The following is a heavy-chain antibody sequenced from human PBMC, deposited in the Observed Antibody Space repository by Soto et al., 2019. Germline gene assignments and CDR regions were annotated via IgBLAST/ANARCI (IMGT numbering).Heavy chain of an antibody. CDR3: AREPYGDY. D-gene: IGHD3-16*01. Sequence: QVHLVESGGGVVQPGRSLRLSCEASGFTFNSYPIHWVRQAPGKGLEWVAVISYDGRNDYYGDSVRGRFTISRDNSKNTVYLQMNSLTPEDTAVYYCAREPYGDYWGQGTLVTVSS. J-gene: IGHJ4*02. CDR2: ISYDGRND. V-gene: IGHV3-30*04. CDR1: GFTFNSYP.